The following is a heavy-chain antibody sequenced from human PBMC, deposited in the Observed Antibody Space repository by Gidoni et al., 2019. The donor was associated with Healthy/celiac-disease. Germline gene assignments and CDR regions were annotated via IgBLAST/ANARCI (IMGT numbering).Heavy chain of an antibody. CDR2: ISGSGGST. V-gene: IGHV3-23*01. Sequence: EVQLLESGGGLVQPGGSLRLSCAASGFTFSSYAMSRVRQAPGKGLEWVSAISGSGGSTYYEDSVKGRFTISRDKSKNTLYLQMNSLRAEDTAVYYCAKAMATKGHGIDYWGQGTLVTVSS. D-gene: IGHD5-12*01. CDR1: GFTFSSYA. CDR3: AKAMATKGHGIDY. J-gene: IGHJ4*02.